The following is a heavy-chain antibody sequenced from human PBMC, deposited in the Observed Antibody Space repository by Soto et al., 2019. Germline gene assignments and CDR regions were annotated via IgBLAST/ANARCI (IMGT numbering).Heavy chain of an antibody. CDR1: GFTFNNYA. V-gene: IGHV3-23*01. CDR3: AKVTIEVPAPGTAV. CDR2: ISYSGDRT. D-gene: IGHD6-13*01. Sequence: LRLSCAASGFTFNNYAMSWVRQAPGKGLEWVSAISYSGDRTFYADSAKGRFTISRDNSKNTLYLEMKSLRAEDTAIYYCAKVTIEVPAPGTAVWGQGTTVTVSS. J-gene: IGHJ6*02.